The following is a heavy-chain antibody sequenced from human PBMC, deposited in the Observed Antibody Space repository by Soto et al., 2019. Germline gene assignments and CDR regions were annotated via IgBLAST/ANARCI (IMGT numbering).Heavy chain of an antibody. CDR2: IYQSGVT. D-gene: IGHD6-19*01. CDR1: GDSYSISTYS. Sequence: NLSETLSLTCSMSGDSYSISTYSWSWIRQPPGKALQWIGFIYQSGVTSYNPSLASRVSISLDRSNNQCSLKLKSVTAADTAVYFCAGMPYTSGLRFDPWGPGTLVTVSS. CDR3: AGMPYTSGLRFDP. J-gene: IGHJ5*02. V-gene: IGHV4-30-2*01.